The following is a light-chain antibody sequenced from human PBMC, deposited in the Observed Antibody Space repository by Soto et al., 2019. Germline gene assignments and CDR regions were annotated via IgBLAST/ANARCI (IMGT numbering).Light chain of an antibody. Sequence: EIVLTQSPGTLSLSPGERVTLSCRASQSVSSSYLAWYQQKPGQAPRQLIYGASSRATGIPDRFSGSGSGTDFTLTITRLEPEDFAVYYCQHYRTSFGGGTRVEIK. CDR3: QHYRTS. CDR2: GAS. V-gene: IGKV3-20*01. J-gene: IGKJ4*01. CDR1: QSVSSSY.